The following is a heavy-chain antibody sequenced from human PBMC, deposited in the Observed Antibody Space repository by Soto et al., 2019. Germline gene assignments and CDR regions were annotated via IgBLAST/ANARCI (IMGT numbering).Heavy chain of an antibody. Sequence: QLQLQESGPGLVKPSETLSLTCTVSGGSISSSSYYWGWIRQPPGKGLEWIGSIYYSGSTYYNPSLKRRVTISVDTSKNQFSLKLSSVTAAATAVYYCVRQSSIHNFDYWGQGTLVTVSS. J-gene: IGHJ4*02. CDR2: IYYSGST. V-gene: IGHV4-39*01. CDR3: VRQSSIHNFDY. CDR1: GGSISSSSYY. D-gene: IGHD3-16*02.